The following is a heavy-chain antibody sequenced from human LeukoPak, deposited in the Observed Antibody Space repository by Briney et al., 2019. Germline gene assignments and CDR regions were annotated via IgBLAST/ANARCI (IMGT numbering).Heavy chain of an antibody. CDR1: GFTFDDYA. Sequence: GGSLRLSCAASGFTFDDYAMHWVRQAPGKGLECVSAISSNGGSTYYANSVKGRFTISRDNSKNTLYLQMGSLRAEDMAVYYCARGPLADFYADYWGQGTLVTVSS. CDR3: ARGPLADFYADY. D-gene: IGHD3/OR15-3a*01. J-gene: IGHJ4*02. V-gene: IGHV3-64*01. CDR2: ISSNGGST.